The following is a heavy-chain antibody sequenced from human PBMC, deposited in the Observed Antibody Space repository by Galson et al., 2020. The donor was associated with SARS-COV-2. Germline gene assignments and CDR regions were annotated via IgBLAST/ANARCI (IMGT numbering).Heavy chain of an antibody. J-gene: IGHJ6*02. V-gene: IGHV4-34*01. CDR1: GESLRDYF. CDR3: ATRQSKSTNFGLYV. D-gene: IGHD1-1*01. Sequence: SETLSLTCAVYGESLRDYFWTWIRQPPGKGPEWIGEINHTGSTNYSPSLKSRVTMSVDMSKKQFSLKRSSVTAADTAVYYCATRQSKSTNFGLYVWGQGTPVTGSS. CDR2: INHTGST.